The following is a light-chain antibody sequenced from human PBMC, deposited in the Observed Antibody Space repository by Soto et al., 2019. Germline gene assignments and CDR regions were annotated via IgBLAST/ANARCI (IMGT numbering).Light chain of an antibody. J-gene: IGKJ1*01. CDR3: QQNGTSPET. CDR2: GAS. Sequence: EIVFTQSPATMSLSPGERATLSCRASQSVSSYLAWYQQKPGQAHRLLIYGASSRATGITDRFSDSGSGTVFTLTISRLEPEEFAVYYCQQNGTSPETFGQGTKVDIK. CDR1: QSVSSY. V-gene: IGKV3-20*01.